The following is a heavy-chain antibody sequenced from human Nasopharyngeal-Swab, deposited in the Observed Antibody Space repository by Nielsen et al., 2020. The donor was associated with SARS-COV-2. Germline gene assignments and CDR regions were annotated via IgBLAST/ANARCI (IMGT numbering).Heavy chain of an antibody. CDR1: GYTFTSYG. CDR3: ARILRLELRTCGMDV. V-gene: IGHV1-18*01. CDR2: ISAYNGNT. J-gene: IGHJ6*02. Sequence: ASVKVCCKASGYTFTSYGISWVRQAPGQGLEWMGWISAYNGNTNYAQKLQGRVTMTTDTSTSTAYMELRSLRSDDTAVYYCARILRLELRTCGMDVWGQGTTVTVSS. D-gene: IGHD1-7*01.